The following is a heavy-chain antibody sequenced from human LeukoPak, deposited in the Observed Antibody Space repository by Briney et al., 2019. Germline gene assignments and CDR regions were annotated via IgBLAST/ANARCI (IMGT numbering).Heavy chain of an antibody. CDR2: ISPYNGNT. CDR3: ARSIGITVAGTFVDY. CDR1: GYTFTSYG. D-gene: IGHD6-19*01. J-gene: IGHJ4*02. Sequence: ASVKVSCKASGYTFTSYGVTWVRQAPGQGLEWMGWISPYNGNTNYAQKLQGRVTMTADTSTSTAYMELRSLGSDDTAVYYCARSIGITVAGTFVDYWGQGTLVTVSS. V-gene: IGHV1-18*01.